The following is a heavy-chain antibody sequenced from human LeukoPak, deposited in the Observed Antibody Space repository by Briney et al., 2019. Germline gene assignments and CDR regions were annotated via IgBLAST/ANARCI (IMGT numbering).Heavy chain of an antibody. J-gene: IGHJ6*03. D-gene: IGHD4-17*01. CDR2: ISWNSGMI. Sequence: GGSLRLSCAASGFTFDDYAMHWVRQAPGKGLEWVSGISWNSGMIGYADSVKGRFTISRDNAKNSLYLQMNSLRAEDMALYYCAKDGNGDFGYYMDVWGKGTTVTVSS. CDR1: GFTFDDYA. CDR3: AKDGNGDFGYYMDV. V-gene: IGHV3-9*03.